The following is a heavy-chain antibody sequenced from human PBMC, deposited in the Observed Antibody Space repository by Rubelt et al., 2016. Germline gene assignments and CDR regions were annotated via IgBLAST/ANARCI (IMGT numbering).Heavy chain of an antibody. CDR1: GGTFSSYA. J-gene: IGHJ4*02. CDR3: AISMEGALDY. D-gene: IGHD2/OR15-2a*01. V-gene: IGHV1-69*01. CDR2: IIPIFGTG. Sequence: QVQLVQSGAEVKKPGSSVKVSCKASGGTFSSYAISWVRQAPGQGLEWMGGIIPIFGTGNYGQKCKGRVAMTADESTSTAYRELSGLRSEDTAVYYCAISMEGALDYWGQGTLVTVSS.